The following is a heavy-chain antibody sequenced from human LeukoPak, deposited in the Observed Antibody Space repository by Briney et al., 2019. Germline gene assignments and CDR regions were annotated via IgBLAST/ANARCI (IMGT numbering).Heavy chain of an antibody. D-gene: IGHD3-10*01. CDR1: GGSISSSSYY. J-gene: IGHJ5*02. CDR3: ARGSKFTPFDP. CDR2: IYYSGST. Sequence: SETLSLTCTVSGGSISSSSYYWGWLRQPPGTGLEWIGSIYYSGSTYYNPSLKSRVTISVDTSKNQFSLKLSSVTAADTAVYYCARGSKFTPFDPWGQGTLVTVSS. V-gene: IGHV4-39*07.